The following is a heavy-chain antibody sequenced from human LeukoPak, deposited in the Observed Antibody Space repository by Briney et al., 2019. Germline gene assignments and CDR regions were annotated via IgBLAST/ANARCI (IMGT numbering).Heavy chain of an antibody. CDR2: IIPIFGTA. J-gene: IGHJ5*02. CDR1: GGTFSSYA. V-gene: IGHV1-69*13. CDR3: AIRSSSKTGDKWFDP. Sequence: SVKVSCKASGGTFSSYAISWVRQAPGQGLEWMGGIIPIFGTANYAQKFQGRVTITADESTSTAYMELSSLRSEDTAVYYCAIRSSSKTGDKWFDPWGQGTLVTVSS. D-gene: IGHD6-13*01.